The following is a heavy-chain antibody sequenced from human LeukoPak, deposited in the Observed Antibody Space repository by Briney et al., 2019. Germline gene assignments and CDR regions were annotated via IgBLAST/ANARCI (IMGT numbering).Heavy chain of an antibody. J-gene: IGHJ4*02. CDR2: ITDSGSTI. CDR1: GFTFRDYN. CDR3: ARDIDDDTDY. Sequence: GGSLRLSCAASGFTFRDYNMDWVRQAPGKGLEWVSYITDSGSTIHYADSVKGQFTISRDNAKNSLYLQMNSLRAEDTAVYYCARDIDDDTDYWGQGTLVTVSS. D-gene: IGHD3-9*01. V-gene: IGHV3-11*04.